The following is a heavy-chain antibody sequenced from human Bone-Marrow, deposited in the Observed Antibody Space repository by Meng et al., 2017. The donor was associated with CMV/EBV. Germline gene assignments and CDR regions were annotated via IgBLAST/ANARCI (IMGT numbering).Heavy chain of an antibody. V-gene: IGHV3-7*04. CDR1: GFTFSSYW. J-gene: IGHJ6*02. D-gene: IGHD2-2*01. Sequence: GESLKISCAASGFTFSSYWMSWVRQAPGKGLEWVANIKQDGSEKYYVDSVKGRFTISRDNAKNSLYLQMNSLRAEDTAVYYCARGYCSSTSCYHYYYGMDVWAQGTTVTVSS. CDR3: ARGYCSSTSCYHYYYGMDV. CDR2: IKQDGSEK.